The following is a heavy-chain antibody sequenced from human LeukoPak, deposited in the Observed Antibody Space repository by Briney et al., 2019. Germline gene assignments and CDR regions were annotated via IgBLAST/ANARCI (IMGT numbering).Heavy chain of an antibody. CDR2: INHSGST. J-gene: IGHJ4*02. Sequence: SETLSLTCAVYGGSFSGYYWSWIRQPPGKGLEWIGEINHSGSTNYNPSLKSRVTISVDTSKNQFSPKLSSVTAADTAVYYCARGWGIAAALDYWGQGTLVTVSS. D-gene: IGHD6-13*01. V-gene: IGHV4-34*01. CDR3: ARGWGIAAALDY. CDR1: GGSFSGYY.